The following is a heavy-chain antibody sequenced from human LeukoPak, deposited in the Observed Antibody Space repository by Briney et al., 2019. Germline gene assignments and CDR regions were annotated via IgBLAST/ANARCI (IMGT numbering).Heavy chain of an antibody. D-gene: IGHD5-18*01. Sequence: GGSLRLSCAASGFTFSGYGMHWVRQAPDKGLEWVAVIWYDGNNKYYADSVKGRFTISRDNSKNTLYLQMNRLRVVETAWYYCAKDWGYTTMVSYYFDYWGQGALVTVSS. CDR3: AKDWGYTTMVSYYFDY. CDR2: IWYDGNNK. V-gene: IGHV3-33*06. J-gene: IGHJ4*02. CDR1: GFTFSGYG.